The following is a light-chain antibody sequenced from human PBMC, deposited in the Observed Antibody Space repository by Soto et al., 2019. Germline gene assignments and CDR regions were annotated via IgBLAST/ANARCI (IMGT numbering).Light chain of an antibody. CDR1: QDIANS. J-gene: IGKJ5*01. Sequence: DIQMTQSPSSLSASIGDRVILTCQARQDIANSLNWYQHKPGKAPKLLIYDAYNLERGVPARFSGSGSGTDFSFTISSLQPEDIATYYCQQYENLPPTFGQGTRLESK. CDR3: QQYENLPPT. CDR2: DAY. V-gene: IGKV1-33*01.